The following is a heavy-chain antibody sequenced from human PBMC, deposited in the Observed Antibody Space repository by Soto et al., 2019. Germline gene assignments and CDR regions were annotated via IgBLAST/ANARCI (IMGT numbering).Heavy chain of an antibody. V-gene: IGHV3-7*03. D-gene: IGHD2-21*01. CDR1: GFTCSSYW. CDR2: IKQDGSEK. CDR3: ARDPPTDWVPLFPFLDY. Sequence: GGSLRLSCAAAGFTCSSYWMSWVRQAPGGGLEWVANIKQDGSEKYYVDSGNGRFTISRDNAKNSLYLQMNSLRAEDTAVYYCARDPPTDWVPLFPFLDYWGQGTLVTVSS. J-gene: IGHJ4*02.